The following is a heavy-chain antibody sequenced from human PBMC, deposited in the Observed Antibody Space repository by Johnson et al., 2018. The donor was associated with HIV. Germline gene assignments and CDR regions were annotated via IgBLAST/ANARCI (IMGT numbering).Heavy chain of an antibody. CDR2: ISYDESNK. CDR1: GFTFSSYA. CDR3: ARDPRVESAYYNDAFDI. J-gene: IGHJ3*02. Sequence: ESGGDMVRPGGSLRLSCVASGFTFSSYAMHWVRPAPGKGLEWVAVISYDESNKDYADSVKGRFTISRDNSKNTLYLQMNSLRAEDTAVYYCARDPRVESAYYNDAFDIWGQGTMVTVSS. V-gene: IGHV3-30-3*01. D-gene: IGHD3-22*01.